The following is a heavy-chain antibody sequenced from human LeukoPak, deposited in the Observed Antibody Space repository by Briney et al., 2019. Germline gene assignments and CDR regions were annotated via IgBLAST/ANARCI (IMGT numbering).Heavy chain of an antibody. Sequence: GGSLRLSCAASGFTFSSYGMHWVRQAPGKGLEWVAVISYDGSNKYYADSVKGRFTISRDNSKNTLYLQMNSLRAEDTAVYYCAKWGVWGAGSAFDIWGQGTMVTVSS. D-gene: IGHD3-10*01. CDR2: ISYDGSNK. J-gene: IGHJ3*02. V-gene: IGHV3-30*18. CDR3: AKWGVWGAGSAFDI. CDR1: GFTFSSYG.